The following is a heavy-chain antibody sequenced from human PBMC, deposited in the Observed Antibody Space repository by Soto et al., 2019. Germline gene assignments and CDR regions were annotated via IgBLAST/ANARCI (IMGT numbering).Heavy chain of an antibody. CDR3: ARGLCTGGTCYVLTFDL. J-gene: IGHJ3*01. Sequence: QVQLVQSGAEMKKPGASVKVACKASGYTFTSFDISWLRQATGEGLEWMGGMATFSGNTGSAEKFQGRISLTSNTSINTTTKEQTGLTTDDTAMYYCARGLCTGGTCYVLTFDLWGQGTVVTVSS. CDR2: MATFSGNT. D-gene: IGHD2-15*01. CDR1: GYTFTSFD. V-gene: IGHV1-8*01.